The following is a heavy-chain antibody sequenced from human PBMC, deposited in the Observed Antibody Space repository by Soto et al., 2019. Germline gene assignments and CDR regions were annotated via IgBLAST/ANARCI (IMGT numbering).Heavy chain of an antibody. CDR1: GDSITSYD. V-gene: IGHV4-4*07. D-gene: IGHD6-6*01. Sequence: SETLSLTCTVSGDSITSYDWSWMRQPAGKGLEWIGRMFASGSTNYNPSLRGRVTLSIDRAKKQFSLKLNSVTAADTAVYFCARGRYNTGSSIPYFDNWGQGTLVTVSS. CDR3: ARGRYNTGSSIPYFDN. J-gene: IGHJ4*02. CDR2: MFASGST.